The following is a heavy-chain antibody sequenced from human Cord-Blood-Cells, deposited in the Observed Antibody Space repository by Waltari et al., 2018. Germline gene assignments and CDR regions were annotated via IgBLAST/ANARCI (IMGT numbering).Heavy chain of an antibody. CDR1: GYTLTELS. CDR2: FDPEEVKP. Sequence: QVQLVQSGAEVKKPGASVKVSCKVSGYTLTELSMHWVRQAPGKGLEWRGGFDPEEVKPTNAQKSQGRPTMTGNKYTATAYRERSSWGSEGMSLYYCETGRGGGRGLDYWGQGTLVTVSS. V-gene: IGHV1-24*01. D-gene: IGHD3-10*01. J-gene: IGHJ4*02. CDR3: ETGRGGGRGLDY.